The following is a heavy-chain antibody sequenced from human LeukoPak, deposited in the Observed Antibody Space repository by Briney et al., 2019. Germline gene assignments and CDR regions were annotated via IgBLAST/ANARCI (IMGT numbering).Heavy chain of an antibody. V-gene: IGHV4-34*01. J-gene: IGHJ3*02. Sequence: SETLSLTCAVYGGSFSGYYWSWIRQPPGKGLEWIGEINHSGSTNYNPSLKSRVTISVDTSKNQFSLKLSSVTAADTAVYYCARFGGPHAFDIWGQGTMVTVSS. CDR2: INHSGST. D-gene: IGHD3-3*01. CDR1: GGSFSGYY. CDR3: ARFGGPHAFDI.